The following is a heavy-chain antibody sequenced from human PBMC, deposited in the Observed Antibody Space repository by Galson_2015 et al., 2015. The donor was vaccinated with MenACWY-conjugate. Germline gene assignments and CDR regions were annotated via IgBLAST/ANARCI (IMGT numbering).Heavy chain of an antibody. D-gene: IGHD6-13*01. V-gene: IGHV6-1*01. J-gene: IGHJ4*02. Sequence: CAISGDSVSSKSAAWIWIRQSPSRGLEWLGRTYYGSKWYNDYAASVKGRITINPDISKNQLSLQLNSVTPEDTAVYYCGRVTWGSSKAFDYWGQGTPVTVSS. CDR1: GDSVSSKSAA. CDR2: TYYGSKWYN. CDR3: GRVTWGSSKAFDY.